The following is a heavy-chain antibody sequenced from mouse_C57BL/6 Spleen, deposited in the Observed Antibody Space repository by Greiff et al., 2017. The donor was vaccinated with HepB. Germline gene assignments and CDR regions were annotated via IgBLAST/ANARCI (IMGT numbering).Heavy chain of an antibody. CDR3: ARLEGWGRGSWFAY. CDR1: GYTFTDYY. J-gene: IGHJ3*01. V-gene: IGHV1-84*01. Sequence: LVESGPELVKPGASVKISCKASGYTFTDYYINWVKQRPGQGLEWIGWIYPGSGNTKYNEKFKGKATLTVDTSSSTAYMQLSSLTSEDSAVYFCARLEGWGRGSWFAYWGQGTLVTVSA. CDR2: IYPGSGNT. D-gene: IGHD3-3*01.